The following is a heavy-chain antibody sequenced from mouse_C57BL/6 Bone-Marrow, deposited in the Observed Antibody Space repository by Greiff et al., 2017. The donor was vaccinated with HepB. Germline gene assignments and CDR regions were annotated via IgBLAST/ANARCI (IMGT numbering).Heavy chain of an antibody. Sequence: VQVVESGPGLVQPSQSLSITCTVSGFSFTSYGVHWVRQSPGKGLEWLGVIWRGGSTDYNAAFMSRLSSTKDNSKSQVFFKMNSLQADDTAIYYCASSHGSSYDYAMDYWGQGTSVTVAS. CDR1: GFSFTSYG. V-gene: IGHV2-5*01. CDR3: ASSHGSSYDYAMDY. CDR2: IWRGGST. J-gene: IGHJ4*01. D-gene: IGHD1-1*01.